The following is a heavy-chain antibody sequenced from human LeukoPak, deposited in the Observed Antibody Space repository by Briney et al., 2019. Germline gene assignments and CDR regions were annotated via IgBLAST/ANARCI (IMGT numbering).Heavy chain of an antibody. CDR3: ARASDRYYYDSSGPSLGG. CDR1: GFTFSSYA. V-gene: IGHV3-30-3*01. CDR2: ISYDGSNK. J-gene: IGHJ4*02. D-gene: IGHD3-22*01. Sequence: GGSLRLSCAASGFTFSSYAMHWVRQAPGKGLEWVAVISYDGSNKYYADSVRGRFTISRDNSKNTLYLQMNSLRAEDTAVYYCARASDRYYYDSSGPSLGGWGQGTLVTVSS.